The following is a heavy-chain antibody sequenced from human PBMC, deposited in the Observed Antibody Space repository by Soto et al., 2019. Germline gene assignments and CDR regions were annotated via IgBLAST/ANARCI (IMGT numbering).Heavy chain of an antibody. Sequence: QVQLQESGPGLVKPSQTLSLTCTVSGGSISSGGYYWSWIRQDPGKGLEWIGYIYYSGSTYYNPSLKSRVTISVDPSKNQFSLKLSSVTAADTAVYYCARIGGDYLGFRYFDLWGRGTLVTVSS. CDR3: ARIGGDYLGFRYFDL. CDR1: GGSISSGGYY. J-gene: IGHJ2*01. V-gene: IGHV4-31*03. CDR2: IYYSGST. D-gene: IGHD4-17*01.